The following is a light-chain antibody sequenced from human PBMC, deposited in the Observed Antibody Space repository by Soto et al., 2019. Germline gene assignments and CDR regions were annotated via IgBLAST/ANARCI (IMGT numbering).Light chain of an antibody. Sequence: DIQMTQSPSSLSAYLGDRVTITCRASQGISNYLAWYQQKPGRLPKLLLFGASTLQSGVPARFSGSSSGTLFTLTINGLLPEDVATYYCQKYDRAPFTFGPGTKVDFK. CDR2: GAS. CDR3: QKYDRAPFT. J-gene: IGKJ3*01. CDR1: QGISNY. V-gene: IGKV1-27*01.